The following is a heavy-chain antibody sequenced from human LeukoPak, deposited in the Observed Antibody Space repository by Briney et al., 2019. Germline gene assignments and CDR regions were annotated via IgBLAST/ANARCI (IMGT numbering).Heavy chain of an antibody. CDR3: LRWRGHAFFES. CDR2: IKEDGSVT. CDR1: GFTLSTYW. D-gene: IGHD3-16*01. Sequence: GSLRLSCAASGFTLSTYWMTWVRQAPGKGLEWVAHIKEDGSVTEYSESVKGRFTVSRDNAKNSLYLQMNTLRAEDTAVYYCLRWRGHAFFESWGQGTLVTVSS. J-gene: IGHJ5*01. V-gene: IGHV3-7*05.